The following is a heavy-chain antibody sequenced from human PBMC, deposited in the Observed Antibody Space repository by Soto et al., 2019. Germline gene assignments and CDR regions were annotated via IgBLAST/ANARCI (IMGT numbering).Heavy chain of an antibody. D-gene: IGHD6-19*01. CDR1: GFTFSSYG. V-gene: IGHV3-30*18. J-gene: IGHJ4*02. Sequence: QVQLVESGGGVVQPGRSLRLSCPASGFTFSSYGMHWVRQAPGKGLEWVAVISYDGSNKYYADSVKGRFTISRDNSKNPLYLQMNSLRAEDTAVYYCAKGEGYSSGWYDPSIDYWGQGTLVTVSS. CDR3: AKGEGYSSGWYDPSIDY. CDR2: ISYDGSNK.